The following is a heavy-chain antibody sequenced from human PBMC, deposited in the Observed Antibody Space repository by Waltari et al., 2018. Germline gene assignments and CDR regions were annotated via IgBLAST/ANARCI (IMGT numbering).Heavy chain of an antibody. CDR1: GFTFSSYA. Sequence: EAQLLESGGGLIQPGGSLRLSCAASGFTFSSYAMSWVRQAPGKGLEWVSTTSASEDKTDYADSVKGRFTISRDNSKNTLYLQRNSLRAEDTAVYYCAARYNWNYSWGQGTLVTVSS. J-gene: IGHJ4*02. CDR2: TSASEDKT. V-gene: IGHV3-23*01. CDR3: AARYNWNYS. D-gene: IGHD1-7*01.